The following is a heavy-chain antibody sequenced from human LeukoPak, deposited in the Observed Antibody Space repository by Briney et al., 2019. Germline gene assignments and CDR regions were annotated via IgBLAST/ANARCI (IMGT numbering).Heavy chain of an antibody. CDR3: ARDDHGDYFSFSF. D-gene: IGHD4-17*01. CDR1: GYTFTGYY. CDR2: INPNSGGT. Sequence: ASVKVSCKASGYTFTGYYMHWVRQAPGQGLEWMGWINPNSGGTNYAQKFQGRVTMTRDTSISTAYMELSRLRSDDTAVYYCARDDHGDYFSFSFWGQGTLVTVSS. J-gene: IGHJ4*02. V-gene: IGHV1-2*02.